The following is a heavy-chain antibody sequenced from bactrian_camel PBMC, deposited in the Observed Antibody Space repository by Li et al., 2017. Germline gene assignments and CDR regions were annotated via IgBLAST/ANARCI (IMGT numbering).Heavy chain of an antibody. CDR3: TKDRSYGTRNWVQST. CDR2: ISPGSGRR. J-gene: IGHJ4*01. D-gene: IGHD3*01. CDR1: GSIVSTMC. Sequence: VQLVESGGGSVQAGRSLRLSCASSGSIVSTMCMGWVRQAPGKEREGVAAISPGSGRRWYGDSVKGRFTISRDNARITLYLQMNSLKPEDTAMYYCTKDRSYGTRNWVQSTRGQGTQVTVS. V-gene: IGHV3S1*01.